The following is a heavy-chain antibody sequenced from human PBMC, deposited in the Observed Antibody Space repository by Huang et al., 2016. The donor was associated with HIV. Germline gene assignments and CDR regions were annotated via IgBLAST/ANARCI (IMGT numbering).Heavy chain of an antibody. D-gene: IGHD3-22*01. CDR2: ISPTLGTE. CDR1: GGSFRNFA. V-gene: IGHV1-69*01. J-gene: IGHJ4*02. Sequence: QVQLVQSGAEVKKPGSSVKVSCKASGGSFRNFAIGWVRQAPGQGREWMGGISPTLGTENYAQKFQGRGTIIADESTSTAYMELSSLRSEDTAVYYCATVDYYDTSGPQRGYFDNWGQGTLVTVSS. CDR3: ATVDYYDTSGPQRGYFDN.